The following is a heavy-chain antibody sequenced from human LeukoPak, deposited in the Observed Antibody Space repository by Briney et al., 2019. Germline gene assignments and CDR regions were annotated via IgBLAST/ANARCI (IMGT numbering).Heavy chain of an antibody. Sequence: GGSLRLSCAASGFTVSSKYMSWVRQAPGKGLEWVSAISGSGGSTYYADSVKGRFTISRDNSKNTLYLQMNSLRAEDTAVYYCAKELEPRGVFDYWGQGTLVTVSS. CDR2: ISGSGGST. J-gene: IGHJ4*02. V-gene: IGHV3-23*01. D-gene: IGHD1-1*01. CDR3: AKELEPRGVFDY. CDR1: GFTVSSKY.